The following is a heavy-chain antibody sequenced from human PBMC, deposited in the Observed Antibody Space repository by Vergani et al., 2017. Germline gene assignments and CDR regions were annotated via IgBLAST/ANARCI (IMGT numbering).Heavy chain of an antibody. D-gene: IGHD1-1*01. CDR2: IYPAYSDT. CDR1: EYSFGNYW. V-gene: IGHV5-51*01. Sequence: EVELVQSGPEMRKPGESLKISCKGSEYSFGNYWNGCVRQMPGKGLEWMGIIYPAYSDTRYSPSFQGQVTISADKSISTAFLQWDSLKASDNALYYCARHTTYTDSWGQGTLVTVSS. CDR3: ARHTTYTDS. J-gene: IGHJ4*02.